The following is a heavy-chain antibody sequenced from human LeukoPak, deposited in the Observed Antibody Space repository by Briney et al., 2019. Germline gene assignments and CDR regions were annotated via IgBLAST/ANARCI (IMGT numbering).Heavy chain of an antibody. CDR3: ARGGLDIVVGNYYYYMDV. J-gene: IGHJ6*03. Sequence: SETLSLTCAVYGGSFSGYYWSWIRQPPGKGLEWIGEINHSGSTNYNPSLKSRVTISVDTSKNQFSLKLSSVTAAGTAVYYCARGGLDIVVGNYYYYMDVWGKGTRSPSP. CDR2: INHSGST. V-gene: IGHV4-34*01. D-gene: IGHD2-2*03. CDR1: GGSFSGYY.